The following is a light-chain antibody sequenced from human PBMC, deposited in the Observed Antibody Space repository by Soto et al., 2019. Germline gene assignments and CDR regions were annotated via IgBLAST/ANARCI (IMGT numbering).Light chain of an antibody. V-gene: IGKV3-20*01. CDR3: QQYDNALWT. Sequence: IVLTESPCTLSLSPGERATLSCGASQSVTSGYLTWYQQKPGQAPRLLIYGTSSRATGIPDRFSGSGSGTDFTLTINRLEPEDFAVYYCQQYDNALWTFGQGTKVDIK. CDR2: GTS. J-gene: IGKJ1*01. CDR1: QSVTSGY.